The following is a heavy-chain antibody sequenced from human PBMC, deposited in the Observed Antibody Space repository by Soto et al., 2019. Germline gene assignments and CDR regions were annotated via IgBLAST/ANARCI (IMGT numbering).Heavy chain of an antibody. Sequence: EVQLVESGGGLVQPGGSLRLSCAASGFTFSSYAMHWVRQAPGKGLEYVSAISSNGGSTYYANSVKGRFTISRDNSKNTLYLQMGSLRAEDMAVYYCARVGYDSSGYYVSYYYGMDVWGQGTTVTVSS. CDR1: GFTFSSYA. J-gene: IGHJ6*02. V-gene: IGHV3-64*01. CDR3: ARVGYDSSGYYVSYYYGMDV. D-gene: IGHD3-22*01. CDR2: ISSNGGST.